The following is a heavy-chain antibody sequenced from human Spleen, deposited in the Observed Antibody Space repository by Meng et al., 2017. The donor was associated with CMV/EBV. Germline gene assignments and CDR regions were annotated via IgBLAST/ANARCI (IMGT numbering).Heavy chain of an antibody. J-gene: IGHJ6*02. V-gene: IGHV2-5*01. Sequence: GVGVGWIRQPPGKAPEWLAIIYGNDDRRYSPSLSSRLTITEDTSRNQVVLTMTNMDPVDTATYYCAHRGPLIIAAGLDFYYYGMDVWGQGTMVTVSS. CDR1: GVG. CDR3: AHRGPLIIAAGLDFYYYGMDV. CDR2: IYGNDDR. D-gene: IGHD3-10*01.